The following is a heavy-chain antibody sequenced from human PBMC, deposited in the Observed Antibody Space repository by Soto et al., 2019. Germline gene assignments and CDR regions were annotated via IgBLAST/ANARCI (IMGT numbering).Heavy chain of an antibody. CDR1: GFTFSSYA. CDR2: ISGSGGST. D-gene: IGHD6-13*01. V-gene: IGHV3-23*01. CDR3: AKGLKLVQGVFFDY. J-gene: IGHJ4*02. Sequence: GWSLRLSCAASGFTFSSYAMSWVRQAPGKGLEWVSAISGSGGSTYYADSVKGRFTISRDNSKNTLYLQMNSLRAEDTAVYYCAKGLKLVQGVFFDYWGQGTLVTVSS.